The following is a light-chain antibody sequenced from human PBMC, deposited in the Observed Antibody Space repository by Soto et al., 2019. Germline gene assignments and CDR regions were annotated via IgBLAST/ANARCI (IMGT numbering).Light chain of an antibody. CDR2: EVH. CDR1: SSDIGTYDR. CDR3: SSYAASTTLL. Sequence: QSVLTQPPSVSGSTGQSVTISCIGTSSDIGTYDRVSWYQAPPGTAPKLIIYEVHYRPSGVPDRFSGSKSGNTASLTISGLQAEDEADYYCSSYAASTTLLFSGGTKVTVL. V-gene: IGLV2-18*02. J-gene: IGLJ2*01.